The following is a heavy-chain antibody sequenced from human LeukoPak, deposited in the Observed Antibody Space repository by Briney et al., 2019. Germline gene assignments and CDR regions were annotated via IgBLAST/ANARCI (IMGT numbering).Heavy chain of an antibody. CDR1: GFTFSSYA. D-gene: IGHD2-2*01. CDR3: AKGGYCSSTSCLAIY. V-gene: IGHV3-23*01. Sequence: PGGSLRLSCAASGFTFSSYAMSWVRQAPGKGLQWVSAISGSGGSTYYADSVKGRLTISRDNSKNTLYLKMNSLRAEDTAVYYCAKGGYCSSTSCLAIYWGQGTLVTVSS. CDR2: ISGSGGST. J-gene: IGHJ4*02.